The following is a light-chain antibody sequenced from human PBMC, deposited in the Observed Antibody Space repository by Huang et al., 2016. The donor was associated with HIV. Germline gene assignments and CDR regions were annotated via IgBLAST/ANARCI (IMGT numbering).Light chain of an antibody. CDR2: GAS. V-gene: IGKV3-15*01. J-gene: IGKJ5*01. CDR3: QQYNNWPPIT. Sequence: EIVMTQSPVTLSVSPGERATLSCRASQSVSSNLAWYQQKPGQAPRLLIYGASTRATGVPARFSCSGSGTEFTLTISSLQSEDFALYYCQQYNNWPPITFGQGTRLEIK. CDR1: QSVSSN.